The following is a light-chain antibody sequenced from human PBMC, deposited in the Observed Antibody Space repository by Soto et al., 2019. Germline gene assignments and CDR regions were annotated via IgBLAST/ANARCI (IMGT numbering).Light chain of an antibody. J-gene: IGLJ2*01. CDR3: GAWDSSLSGVL. V-gene: IGLV1-51*01. CDR2: DTN. CDR1: TSNIGNNY. Sequence: QSVLTQPPSVSAAPGQPVTISCSGETSNIGNNYVSWYQQLPGTAPKLLIYDTNNRPSGIPDRFSGSKSGTSATLGITGLQTGDEAVYYCGAWDSSLSGVLFGGGTQLTVL.